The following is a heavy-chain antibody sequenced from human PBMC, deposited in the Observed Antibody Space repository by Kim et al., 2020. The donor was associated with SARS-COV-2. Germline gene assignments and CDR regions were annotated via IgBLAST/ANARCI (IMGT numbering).Heavy chain of an antibody. Sequence: GGSLRLSCAASGFTFSSYAMSWVRQAPGKGLEWVSAISGSGGSTYYADSVKGRFTISRDNSKNTLYLQMNSLRAEDTAVYYCAKDRVNYYDSSGYYYAGYFQHWGQGTLVTVSS. J-gene: IGHJ1*01. CDR1: GFTFSSYA. CDR3: AKDRVNYYDSSGYYYAGYFQH. V-gene: IGHV3-23*01. CDR2: ISGSGGST. D-gene: IGHD3-22*01.